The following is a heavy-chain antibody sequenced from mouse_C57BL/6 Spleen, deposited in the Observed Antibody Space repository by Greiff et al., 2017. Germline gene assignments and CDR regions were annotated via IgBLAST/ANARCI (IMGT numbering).Heavy chain of an antibody. D-gene: IGHD4-1*01. CDR1: GYTFTDYY. CDR2: IYPGSGNT. Sequence: VQLQQSGAELVRPGASVKLSCKASGYTFTDYYINWVKQRPGQGLEWIARIYPGSGNTYYNEKFKGKATLTAEKSSSTAYMQLSSLTSEDSAVYFCAREGTGTQFAYWGQGTLVTVSA. J-gene: IGHJ3*01. CDR3: AREGTGTQFAY. V-gene: IGHV1-76*01.